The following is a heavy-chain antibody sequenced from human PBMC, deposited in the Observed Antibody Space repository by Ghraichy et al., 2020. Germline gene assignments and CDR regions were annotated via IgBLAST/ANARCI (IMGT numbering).Heavy chain of an antibody. V-gene: IGHV4-34*01. J-gene: IGHJ6*02. D-gene: IGHD5-18*01. CDR2: INHSGST. CDR1: GGSFSGNY. Sequence: SETLSLTCSVYGGSFSGNYWTWIRQAPEKGLEWIGEINHSGSTNYNPSLKSRVTISVDMSKNQFSLRLISVTAADTAVYYCSTGTGYSFGSRWYYYGMDVWGQGTTVIVSS. CDR3: STGTGYSFGSRWYYYGMDV.